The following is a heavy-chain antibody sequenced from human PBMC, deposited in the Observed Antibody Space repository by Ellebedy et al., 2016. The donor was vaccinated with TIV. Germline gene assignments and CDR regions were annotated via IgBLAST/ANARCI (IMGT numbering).Heavy chain of an antibody. CDR1: GGSISSSIDY. Sequence: MPSETLSLTCTVSGGSISSSIDYWGWIRQPPGKGLEWIGNIYHSGTSYYNLSLKSRVSISVDTSKSEVALKFTSVTAAETAVYYCAGSLTSRGGTVDYWGQGTRVTVSS. J-gene: IGHJ4*02. CDR2: IYHSGTS. D-gene: IGHD3-10*01. CDR3: AGSLTSRGGTVDY. V-gene: IGHV4-39*06.